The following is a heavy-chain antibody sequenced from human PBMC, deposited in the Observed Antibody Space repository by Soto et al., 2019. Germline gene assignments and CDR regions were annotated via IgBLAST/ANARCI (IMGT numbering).Heavy chain of an antibody. CDR2: ISAYNGNT. D-gene: IGHD2-2*03. J-gene: IGHJ5*02. Sequence: ASVKVSCKASGYTFTSYGISWVRQAPGQGLEWMGWISAYNGNTNYAQKLQGRVTMTTDTSTSTAYMELRSLRSDDTAVYYCASGYCSSTSCYNWFDPWGQGTLVTVS. CDR1: GYTFTSYG. V-gene: IGHV1-18*01. CDR3: ASGYCSSTSCYNWFDP.